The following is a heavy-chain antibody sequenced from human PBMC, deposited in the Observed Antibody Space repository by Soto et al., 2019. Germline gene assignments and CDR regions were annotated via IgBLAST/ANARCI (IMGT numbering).Heavy chain of an antibody. CDR1: GYTFTDYW. CDR3: ARGRSGNWNYFYYYYGMDV. CDR2: IYPGDSDT. J-gene: IGHJ6*02. D-gene: IGHD1-7*01. V-gene: IGHV5-51*01. Sequence: PGESLKISCKGSGYTFTDYWIGWVRQLPGKGLEWMGIIYPGDSDTRYSPSFQGHVTITVDKSTSTAYMELSSLRSEDTAVYYCARGRSGNWNYFYYYYGMDVWGQGTTVTISS.